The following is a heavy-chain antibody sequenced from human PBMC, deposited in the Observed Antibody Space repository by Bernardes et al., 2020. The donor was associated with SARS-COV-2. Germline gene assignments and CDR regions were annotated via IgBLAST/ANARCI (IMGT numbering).Heavy chain of an antibody. J-gene: IGHJ5*02. V-gene: IGHV4-59*08. CDR2: IYYSGST. CDR1: GGSISSYY. D-gene: IGHD3-3*01. CDR3: ARQRADYDFWSGYYRRGNWFDP. Sequence: SQTLSRTCTVSGGSISSYYWSWIRQPPGQGLEWIGYIYYSGSTNYHPSLKSRVTISVDTSKNQFSLKLSSVTAADTAVYYCARQRADYDFWSGYYRRGNWFDPWGQGTLVTVSS.